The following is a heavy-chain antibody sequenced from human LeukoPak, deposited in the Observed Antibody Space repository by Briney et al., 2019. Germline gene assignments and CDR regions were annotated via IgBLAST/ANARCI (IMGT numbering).Heavy chain of an antibody. CDR2: IYTSGST. Sequence: SETLSLTCTVSGGSISSYYWSWIRQPPGKGLEWIGYIYTSGSTNYNPSLKSRVTISVDTSKNQFSLKLSSVTAADTAVYYCAGFFRGITMVRGVYDAFDIWGQGTMVTVSS. D-gene: IGHD3-10*01. CDR1: GGSISSYY. V-gene: IGHV4-4*09. CDR3: AGFFRGITMVRGVYDAFDI. J-gene: IGHJ3*02.